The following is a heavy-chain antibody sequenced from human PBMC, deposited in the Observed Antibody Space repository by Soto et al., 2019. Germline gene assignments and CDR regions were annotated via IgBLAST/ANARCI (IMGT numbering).Heavy chain of an antibody. Sequence: QLQLQASGPGLVKPSETLSLTCTVSGGSISGSSYYWGWIRQPPGKGLEGIGSISDSESTYYNLSLTSRITMSVDTSKNQFSLKLSSVSDAEKTVYYCARPNPLNWFDPWGQGTLVTVSS. V-gene: IGHV4-39*01. J-gene: IGHJ5*02. CDR3: ARPNPLNWFDP. CDR1: GGSISGSSYY. CDR2: ISDSEST.